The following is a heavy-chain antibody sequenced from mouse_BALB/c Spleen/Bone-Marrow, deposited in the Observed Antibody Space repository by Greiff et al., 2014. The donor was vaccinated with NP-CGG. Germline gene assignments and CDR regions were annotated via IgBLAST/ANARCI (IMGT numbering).Heavy chain of an antibody. CDR2: ISGYYGDA. J-gene: IGHJ4*01. V-gene: IGHV1S137*01. CDR1: GYTFTDHA. CDR3: ARSGKVRNAMDY. D-gene: IGHD2-14*01. Sequence: VKLMASGAKLVRPGVSVKISCKGSGYTFTDHAIHWVKRSHAKSLEWIGVISGYYGDAIYNQKFKGKATMTVDKSSSTAYMELARLTSEDSAIYYCARSGKVRNAMDYWGQGTSVTVSS.